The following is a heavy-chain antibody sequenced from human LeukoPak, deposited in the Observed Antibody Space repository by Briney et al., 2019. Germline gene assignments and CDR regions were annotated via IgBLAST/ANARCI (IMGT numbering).Heavy chain of an antibody. J-gene: IGHJ4*02. Sequence: SETLSLTCTVSGGSISPYYWSWIRQPPGKGLEWIGYIYYSGSTNYNPSLKSRVTISLDTSKNQFSLKLTSVTAADTAVYYCARATGYSSSWRNHYFDYWGQGTLVTVSS. V-gene: IGHV4-59*01. CDR2: IYYSGST. D-gene: IGHD6-13*01. CDR3: ARATGYSSSWRNHYFDY. CDR1: GGSISPYY.